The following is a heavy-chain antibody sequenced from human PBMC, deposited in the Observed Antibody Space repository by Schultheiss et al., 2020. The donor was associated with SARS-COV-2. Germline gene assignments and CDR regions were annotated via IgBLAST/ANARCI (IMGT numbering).Heavy chain of an antibody. Sequence: SETLSLTCAVSGYSISSGYYWGWIRQPPGKGLEWIGYIYYSGSTNYNPSLKSRVTISVDTSKNQFSLKLSSVTAADTAVYYCARVRRFLEWSEGGVFDYWGQGTLVTVSS. CDR3: ARVRRFLEWSEGGVFDY. V-gene: IGHV4-61*01. CDR2: IYYSGST. CDR1: GYSISSGYY. D-gene: IGHD3-3*01. J-gene: IGHJ4*02.